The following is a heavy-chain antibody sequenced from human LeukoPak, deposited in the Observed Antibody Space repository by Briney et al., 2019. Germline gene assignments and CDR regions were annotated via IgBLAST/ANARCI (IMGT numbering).Heavy chain of an antibody. Sequence: GGSLRLSCEASGFTFSNYCMSWIRQAPGKGLEWVSYISSAATAMDYADSVKGRFTISRDNDKNSLYLQMNSLRADDTAVYYCTRDHGDYDYYYMDVWGKGTTVTVSS. CDR3: TRDHGDYDYYYMDV. CDR2: ISSAATAM. D-gene: IGHD4-17*01. CDR1: GFTFSNYC. J-gene: IGHJ6*03. V-gene: IGHV3-11*04.